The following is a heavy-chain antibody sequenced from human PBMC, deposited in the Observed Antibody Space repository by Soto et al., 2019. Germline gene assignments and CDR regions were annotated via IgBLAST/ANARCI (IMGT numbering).Heavy chain of an antibody. CDR1: GFTVSNNH. CDR3: AGRLTTAASLDY. CDR2: VHGGGST. Sequence: VQLVESGGGLIQPGGSLRLSCAASGFTVSNNHMTWVRQAAGKGLELVSFVHGGGSTSYADSVKGRPTISRDNSKNTIYLQMDSLRADDTAIYYCAGRLTTAASLDYWGRGTLVTVSS. D-gene: IGHD3-16*01. J-gene: IGHJ4*02. V-gene: IGHV3-53*01.